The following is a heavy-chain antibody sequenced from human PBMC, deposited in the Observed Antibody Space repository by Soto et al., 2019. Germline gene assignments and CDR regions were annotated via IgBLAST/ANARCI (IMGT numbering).Heavy chain of an antibody. CDR1: GFTFSSYG. V-gene: IGHV3-33*01. CDR3: AAGENIVATMSSPAFDI. Sequence: VQLVESGGGVVQPGRSLRLSCAASGFTFSSYGMHWVRQAPGKGLEWVAVIWYDGSNKYYADSVKGRFTISRDNSKNTLYLQMNSLRAEDTAVYYCAAGENIVATMSSPAFDIWGQGTMVTVSS. J-gene: IGHJ3*02. D-gene: IGHD5-12*01. CDR2: IWYDGSNK.